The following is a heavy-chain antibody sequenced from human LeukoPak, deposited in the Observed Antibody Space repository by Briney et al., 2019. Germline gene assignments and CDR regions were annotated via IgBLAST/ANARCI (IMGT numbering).Heavy chain of an antibody. CDR2: IGSSSNYL. CDR3: ARGELGDCSGGSCYFDY. CDR1: GFTFSSYN. J-gene: IGHJ4*02. Sequence: PGGSLRLSCAASGFTFSSYNMHWVRQAPGKGLEWVSSIGSSSNYLHYADSLKGRFTISRDNAKNSLYLQMNSLEAEDTAVYYCARGELGDCSGGSCYFDYWGQGTLVTVSS. V-gene: IGHV3-21*01. D-gene: IGHD2-15*01.